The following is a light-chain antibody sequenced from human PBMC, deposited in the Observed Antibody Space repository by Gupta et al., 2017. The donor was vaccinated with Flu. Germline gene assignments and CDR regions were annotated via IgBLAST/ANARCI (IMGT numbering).Light chain of an antibody. Sequence: EIVLTQSPGTLSLSPGERATRSCRASRSVTNNYLAWYQHRPGQAPRLLIYTTYNRVNDIPDRFSGSGFGTDFTLTISSLEPEDFAVYYCQQEGASPWTFGQGTKVEIK. J-gene: IGKJ1*01. CDR1: RSVTNNY. CDR2: TTY. CDR3: QQEGASPWT. V-gene: IGKV3-20*01.